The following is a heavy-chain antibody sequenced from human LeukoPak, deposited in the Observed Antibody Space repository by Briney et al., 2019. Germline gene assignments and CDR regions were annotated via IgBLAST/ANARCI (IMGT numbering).Heavy chain of an antibody. D-gene: IGHD2-21*01. J-gene: IGHJ4*02. CDR3: YTSITDY. CDR2: IRSKIDGGAT. CDR1: GFNVNNAW. V-gene: IGHV3-15*07. Sequence: TGGSLRLSCAASGFNVNNAWMSWVRQAPGKGLEWVGRIRSKIDGGATDYAAPVKGRFTISRNDSKNTLYLQINSLKIEDTAMYYCYTSITDYWGQGTLVTVSS.